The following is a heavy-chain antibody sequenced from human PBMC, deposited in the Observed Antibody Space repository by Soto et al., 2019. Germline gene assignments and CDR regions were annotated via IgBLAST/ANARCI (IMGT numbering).Heavy chain of an antibody. CDR2: ISSRSIYI. CDR1: GFTFNTYT. CDR3: AREEVSRPNTYHGLDV. J-gene: IGHJ6*02. Sequence: EVQLVESGGGLVKPGGSLRLSCAASGFTFNTYTMNWVRQAPGTGLEWVSSISSRSIYIYYADSVTGRFTISRDDARNSLYLQINSLRAEDTAVYYCAREEVSRPNTYHGLDVWGPGTTVTVSS. V-gene: IGHV3-21*01.